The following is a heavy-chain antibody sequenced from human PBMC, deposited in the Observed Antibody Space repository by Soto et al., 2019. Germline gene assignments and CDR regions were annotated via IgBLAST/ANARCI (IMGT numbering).Heavy chain of an antibody. J-gene: IGHJ5*02. D-gene: IGHD2-2*01. CDR3: ARVPDR. V-gene: IGHV4-30-2*01. CDR1: GGSISSGGYS. CDR2: IYHSGNT. Sequence: PSETLSLTCAVSGGSISSGGYSWSGIRQPPGKGLEWIGYIYHSGNTYYNPSLKSRVTISVDRSKNQFSLKLSSVTAADTAVYYCARVPDRWGQGTLVNVS.